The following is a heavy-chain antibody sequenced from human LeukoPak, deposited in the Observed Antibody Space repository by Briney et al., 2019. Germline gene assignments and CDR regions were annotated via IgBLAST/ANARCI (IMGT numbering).Heavy chain of an antibody. CDR1: GFTFSDYY. J-gene: IGHJ4*02. V-gene: IGHV3-21*04. CDR3: AKDRHPFTYYYGSGTYSDY. CDR2: ISGRSNYI. Sequence: KAGESLRLSCAASGFTFSDYYMNWVRQVPGKGLEWVSSISGRSNYIYYADSVKGRFTISRDNSKNTLYLQMNSLRAEDTAVYYCAKDRHPFTYYYGSGTYSDYWGQGTLVTVSS. D-gene: IGHD3-10*01.